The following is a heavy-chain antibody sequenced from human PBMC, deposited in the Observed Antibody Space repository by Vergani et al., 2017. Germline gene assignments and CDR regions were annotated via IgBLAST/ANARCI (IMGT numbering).Heavy chain of an antibody. CDR2: INHSGST. V-gene: IGHV4-34*01. CDR3: ASERRFGEILS. D-gene: IGHD3-10*01. Sequence: QVQLQQWGAGLLKPSEPLSLTCAVYGGSFSGYYWSWIRQPPGKGLEWIGEINHSGSTNYNPSLKSRVTISVDTSKNQFSLKLSSVTAADTAVYYCASERRFGEILSWGQGTLVTVSS. J-gene: IGHJ4*02. CDR1: GGSFSGYY.